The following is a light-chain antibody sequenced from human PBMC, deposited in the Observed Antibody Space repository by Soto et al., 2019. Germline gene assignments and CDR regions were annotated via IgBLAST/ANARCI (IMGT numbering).Light chain of an antibody. V-gene: IGKV3-20*01. CDR3: QQYGSSPPT. CDR1: QSVYNN. Sequence: EIVMTQSPATLSVSPGERATLSCRASQSVYNNLAWYQQKPGQAPRLLISGASSRATGIPDRFSGSGSGTDFTLTISRLEPEDFAVYYCQQYGSSPPTFGQGTKVDIK. CDR2: GAS. J-gene: IGKJ1*01.